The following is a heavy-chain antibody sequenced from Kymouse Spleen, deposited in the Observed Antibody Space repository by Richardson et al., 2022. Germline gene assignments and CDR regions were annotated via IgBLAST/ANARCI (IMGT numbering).Heavy chain of an antibody. CDR3: ARGPIYSYGFYYYYYGMDV. Sequence: QVQLQQWGAGLLKPSETLSLTCAVYGGSFSGYYWSWIRQPPGKGLEWIGEINHSGSTNYNPSLKSRVTISVDTSKNQFSLKLSSVTAADTAVYYCARGPIYSYGFYYYYYGMDVWGQGTTVTVSS. D-gene: IGHD5-18,IGHD5-18*01. CDR2: INHSGST. V-gene: IGHV4-34*01. CDR1: GGSFSGYY. J-gene: IGHJ6*02.